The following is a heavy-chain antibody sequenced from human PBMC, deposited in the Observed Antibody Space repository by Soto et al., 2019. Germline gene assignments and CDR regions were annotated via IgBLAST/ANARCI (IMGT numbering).Heavy chain of an antibody. CDR2: ISSSGDLI. CDR1: GFTVSDYS. J-gene: IGHJ4*02. D-gene: IGHD2-15*01. CDR3: ATWAIAVSGAGF. Sequence: LVESGGRVVQSGGSLRLSCTASGFTVSDYSVNWVRQAPGKGLEWISYISSSGDLILYGDSVKGRFTIARDIAKNSLYLQMDSLRDEDSAVYYCATWAIAVSGAGFWGQGTLVTVSS. V-gene: IGHV3-48*02.